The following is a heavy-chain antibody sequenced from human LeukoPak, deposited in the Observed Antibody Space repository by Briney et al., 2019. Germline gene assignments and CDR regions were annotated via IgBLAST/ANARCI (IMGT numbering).Heavy chain of an antibody. D-gene: IGHD2-21*02. CDR2: ISSSSSTM. J-gene: IGHJ4*02. CDR3: TKESVTYLDY. Sequence: GGSLRLSCAASGFTFSTYSMNWVRQAPGKGLEWVSYISSSSSTMYYADSVKGRFTISRDNAKNSLYLQMNSLRDEDTAVYYCTKESVTYLDYWGQGTLVTVSS. CDR1: GFTFSTYS. V-gene: IGHV3-48*02.